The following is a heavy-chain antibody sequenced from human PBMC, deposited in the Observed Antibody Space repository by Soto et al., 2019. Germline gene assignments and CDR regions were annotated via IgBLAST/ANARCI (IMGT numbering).Heavy chain of an antibody. D-gene: IGHD2-2*01. CDR1: GGSISSSSYY. J-gene: IGHJ3*02. Sequence: SETLSLTCTVSGGSISSSSYYWGWIRQPPGKGLEWIGSIYYSGSTYYNPSLKSRVTISVDTSKNQFSLKLSSVTAADTAVYYCARRKEYPSRDAFDIWGQGTMVTVSS. V-gene: IGHV4-39*01. CDR3: ARRKEYPSRDAFDI. CDR2: IYYSGST.